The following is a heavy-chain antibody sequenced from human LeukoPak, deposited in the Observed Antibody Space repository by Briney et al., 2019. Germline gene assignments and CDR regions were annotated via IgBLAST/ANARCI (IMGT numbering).Heavy chain of an antibody. V-gene: IGHV3-30*03. CDR1: GFTFSSYG. Sequence: GGSLRLSWAASGFTFSSYGMHWVRQAPGKGLEWVAVISYDGSNKYYADSVKGRFTISRDNSKNTLYLQMDSLRAEDTAVYYCARSRSAGYWGQGTLVTVSS. CDR2: ISYDGSNK. J-gene: IGHJ4*02. CDR3: ARSRSAGY.